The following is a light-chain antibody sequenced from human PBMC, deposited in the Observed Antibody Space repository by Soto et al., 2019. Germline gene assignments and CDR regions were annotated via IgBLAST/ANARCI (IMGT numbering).Light chain of an antibody. Sequence: DIVMTQSPDSLAVSLGERATINCKSSQSLLFSSNNKNYLAWYQQKGGQPPKLLIYWASTRESGVPDRFRGSGSGTDFTLTITSLQADDVAVYYCQQYYSPPLSFGGGTKVEIK. CDR1: QSLLFSSNNKNY. CDR3: QQYYSPPLS. CDR2: WAS. V-gene: IGKV4-1*01. J-gene: IGKJ4*01.